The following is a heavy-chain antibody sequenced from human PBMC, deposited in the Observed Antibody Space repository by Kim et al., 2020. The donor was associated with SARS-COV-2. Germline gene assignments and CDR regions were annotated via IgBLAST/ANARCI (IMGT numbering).Heavy chain of an antibody. Sequence: NSVKGRFTISRDNSKNTLYLQMGSLRAEDMAVYYCAREGHCSSTSCYYDYWGQGTLVTVSS. V-gene: IGHV3-64*01. CDR3: AREGHCSSTSCYYDY. J-gene: IGHJ4*02. D-gene: IGHD2-2*01.